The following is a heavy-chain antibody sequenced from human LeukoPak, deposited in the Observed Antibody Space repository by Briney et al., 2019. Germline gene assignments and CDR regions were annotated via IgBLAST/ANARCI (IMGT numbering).Heavy chain of an antibody. CDR1: GGSVSSGSYY. D-gene: IGHD2-2*01. CDR2: IYHSGST. V-gene: IGHV4-61*01. CDR3: AREVVVPAAQYYYYYGMDV. J-gene: IGHJ6*04. Sequence: SETLSLTCTVSGGSVSSGSYYWSWIRQPPGKGLEWIGYIYHSGSTNYNPSLKSRVTISVDTSKNQFSLKLSSVTAADTAVYYCAREVVVPAAQYYYYYGMDVWGKGTTVTVSS.